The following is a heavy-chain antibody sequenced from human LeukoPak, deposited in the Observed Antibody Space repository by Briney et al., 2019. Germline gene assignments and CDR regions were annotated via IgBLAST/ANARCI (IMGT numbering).Heavy chain of an antibody. D-gene: IGHD3-16*02. CDR3: ARVGFDYGWGSYRPDAFDS. CDR1: GGSFSGYY. CDR2: INHSGST. J-gene: IGHJ3*02. Sequence: PSETLSLTCAVYGGSFSGYYWGWIRQPPGKGLKWIGEINHSGSTNYNPSLKSRVTISVDTSKNQFSLKLSSVTAADTAVYYCARVGFDYGWGSYRPDAFDSWGQGTMVTVSS. V-gene: IGHV4-34*01.